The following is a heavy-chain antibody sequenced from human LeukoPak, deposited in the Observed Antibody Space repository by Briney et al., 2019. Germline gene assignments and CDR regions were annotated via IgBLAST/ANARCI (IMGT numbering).Heavy chain of an antibody. D-gene: IGHD3-3*01. J-gene: IGHJ4*02. CDR3: ARTDFWSGYNLDY. CDR1: GFTFSSYS. Sequence: GGSLRLSCAASGFTFSSYSMNWVRQAPGKGLEWVSYISSSSSTIYYADSVKGRFTISRDNAKNSLYLQMNSLRAEDTAVYYCARTDFWSGYNLDYWGQGTLVTVSS. V-gene: IGHV3-48*01. CDR2: ISSSSSTI.